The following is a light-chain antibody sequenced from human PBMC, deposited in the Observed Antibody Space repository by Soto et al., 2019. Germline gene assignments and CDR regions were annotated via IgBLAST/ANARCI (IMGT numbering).Light chain of an antibody. CDR2: GTS. V-gene: IGKV1-6*01. CDR3: LQDINYPWT. J-gene: IGKJ1*01. CDR1: QNINTY. Sequence: IQMTQSPSSLSASVGDRVTITCRASQNINTYLNWYQQKPGKALKLLIYGTSNLQSGVPPRFSGSGSGTDFTLAISSLQPEDSATYYCLQDINYPWTFGQGTKVDIK.